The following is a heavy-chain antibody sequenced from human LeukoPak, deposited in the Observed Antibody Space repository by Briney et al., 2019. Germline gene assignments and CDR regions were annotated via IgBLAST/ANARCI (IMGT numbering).Heavy chain of an antibody. CDR2: IYTSGST. CDR1: GGFISSYY. D-gene: IGHD1-20*01. V-gene: IGHV4-4*08. CDR3: ARRRYNWNGRDAFDI. J-gene: IGHJ3*02. Sequence: SETLSLTCTVSGGFISSYYWSWIRQPPGKGLEWIGRIYTSGSTNYNPSLKSRVTISVDTSKNQFSLTLISVTAADTAVYYCARRRYNWNGRDAFDIWGQGTTVTVSS.